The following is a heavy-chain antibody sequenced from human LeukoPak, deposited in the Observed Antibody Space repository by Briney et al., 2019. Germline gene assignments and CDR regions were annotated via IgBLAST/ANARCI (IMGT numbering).Heavy chain of an antibody. V-gene: IGHV3-74*01. J-gene: IGHJ4*02. D-gene: IGHD3-9*01. Sequence: PGGSLRLSCAASGFTFSSYWMHWVRQAPGKGLAWVSRINSDGSSTSYADSVKGRFTISRDNAKNTLYLQMNSLRAEDTAVYYCARGHYDVLAASYKWTPDYWGQGTLVTVSS. CDR2: INSDGSST. CDR3: ARGHYDVLAASYKWTPDY. CDR1: GFTFSSYW.